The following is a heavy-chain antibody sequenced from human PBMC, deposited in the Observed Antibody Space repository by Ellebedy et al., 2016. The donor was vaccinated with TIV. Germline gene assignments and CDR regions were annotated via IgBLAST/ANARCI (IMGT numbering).Heavy chain of an antibody. J-gene: IGHJ6*02. CDR2: ISSGSSNI. V-gene: IGHV3-21*01. Sequence: GGSLRLSXTASGFTFKSYIINWVRQAPGKGLEWVSSISSGSSNIYYADSVKGRFSISRDNAKNSVYLQMNSLGADDTALYYCARGHYYGMDVWGQGTTVTVSS. CDR1: GFTFKSYI. CDR3: ARGHYYGMDV.